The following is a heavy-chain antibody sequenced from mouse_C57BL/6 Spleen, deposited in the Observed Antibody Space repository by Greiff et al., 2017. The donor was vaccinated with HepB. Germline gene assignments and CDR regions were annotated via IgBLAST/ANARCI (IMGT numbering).Heavy chain of an antibody. CDR1: GFSLSTFGMG. CDR2: IWWDDDK. CDR3: ARMEYYGSDWYFDV. D-gene: IGHD1-1*01. Sequence: QVTLKESGPGILQPSQTLSLTCSFSGFSLSTFGMGVGWIRQPSGKGLEWLAHIWWDDDKYYNPALKSRLTISKDTSKNQVFRKIANVDTADTATYYCARMEYYGSDWYFDVWGTGTTVTVSS. V-gene: IGHV8-8*01. J-gene: IGHJ1*03.